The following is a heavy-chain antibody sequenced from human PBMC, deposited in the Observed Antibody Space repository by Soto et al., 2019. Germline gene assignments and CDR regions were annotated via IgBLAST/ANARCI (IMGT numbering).Heavy chain of an antibody. J-gene: IGHJ6*03. CDR3: ARGSWDDVTGHYYMDV. V-gene: IGHV6-1*01. CDR1: GDSVSSNSAA. Sequence: SQTLSLTCDISGDSVSSNSAAWNWIRQTPSRGLEWLGRTYYRSKWYIDYAVSVKSRITVNPDTSKNQFSLQLNSVTPEDTAVYYCARGSWDDVTGHYYMDVWGKGTTVTVSS. CDR2: TYYRSKWYI. D-gene: IGHD1-1*01.